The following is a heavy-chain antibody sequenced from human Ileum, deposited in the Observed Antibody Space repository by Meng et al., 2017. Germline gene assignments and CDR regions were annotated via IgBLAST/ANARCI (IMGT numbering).Heavy chain of an antibody. Sequence: SETLSLTCTVSGGSISGYYWNWIRQPPGKGLEWIGCIYYSGSTNYHPSLESRVTISVDTSKNQFSLKLISVTAADTAVYYCARGSRNCGTDCYDYWGQGTLVTVSS. CDR2: IYYSGST. CDR3: ARGSRNCGTDCYDY. J-gene: IGHJ4*02. V-gene: IGHV4-59*13. D-gene: IGHD2-21*01. CDR1: GGSISGYY.